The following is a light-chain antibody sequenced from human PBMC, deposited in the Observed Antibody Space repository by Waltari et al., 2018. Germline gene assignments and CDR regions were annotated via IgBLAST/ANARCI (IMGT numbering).Light chain of an antibody. CDR2: SAS. CDR1: QGIGNN. CDR3: QQGYSYPLT. Sequence: IQMTQSPSSLSASVGDTVTITCQASQGIGNNLNWYQQKPGKAPRLLIYSASNLQSWIPSRFSGSGSGTDFTLTISSLQPEDFATYYCQQGYSYPLTFGGGTKVDIK. V-gene: IGKV1-6*01. J-gene: IGKJ4*01.